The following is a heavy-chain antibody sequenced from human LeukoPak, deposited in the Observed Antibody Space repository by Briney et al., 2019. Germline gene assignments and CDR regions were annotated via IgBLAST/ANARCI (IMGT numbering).Heavy chain of an antibody. CDR1: GGSISSYY. Sequence: KPSETLSPTCTVSGGSISSYYWSWIRQPPGKGLEWIGYIYYSGSTNYNPSLKSRVTISVDTSKNQFSLKLSSVTAADTAVYYCASTYSSGWYYFDYWGQGTLVTVSS. CDR2: IYYSGST. CDR3: ASTYSSGWYYFDY. D-gene: IGHD6-19*01. J-gene: IGHJ4*02. V-gene: IGHV4-59*08.